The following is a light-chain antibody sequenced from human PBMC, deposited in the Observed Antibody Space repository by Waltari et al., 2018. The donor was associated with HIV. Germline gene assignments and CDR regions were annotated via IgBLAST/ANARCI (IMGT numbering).Light chain of an antibody. V-gene: IGLV2-14*01. CDR3: SSYTATTAIL. Sequence: QSVLTQTASVSGSPGQSITISCTGTNSDVGGYGYVSWYQQHPGKAPTLRTDEVTHRPIGISRRFSGAESGNTASMTISGLQAEDEADYYCSSYTATTAILFGGGTKVTVL. CDR1: NSDVGGYGY. J-gene: IGLJ3*02. CDR2: EVT.